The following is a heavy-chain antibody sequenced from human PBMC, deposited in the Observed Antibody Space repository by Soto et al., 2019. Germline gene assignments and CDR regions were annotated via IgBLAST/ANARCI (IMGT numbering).Heavy chain of an antibody. Sequence: SETLSLTCSLSGGSFTDHYWSWIRQPPGKGLEWIGEVRHGISTNYNPSLKSRVTMSVDMSKSQFSLSLNSVTAADTAVYYCARRSKWLQLRYFDYWGLGTLVTVS. CDR2: VRHGIST. CDR3: ARRSKWLQLRYFDY. D-gene: IGHD6-19*01. V-gene: IGHV4-34*01. J-gene: IGHJ4*02. CDR1: GGSFTDHY.